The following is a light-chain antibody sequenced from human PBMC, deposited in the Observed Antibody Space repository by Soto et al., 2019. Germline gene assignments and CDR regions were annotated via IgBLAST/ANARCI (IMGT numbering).Light chain of an antibody. CDR1: SSDVGGYNY. CDR2: DVS. J-gene: IGLJ2*01. Sequence: QSALTQPASVSGSPGQSITISCTGTSSDVGGYNYVSWYQQHPGKAPKLMIYDVSNRPSGVSNRFSASKSGNTASLTISGLQAEDKADYYCSSYTSSSVVVFGGGTKLTVL. CDR3: SSYTSSSVVV. V-gene: IGLV2-14*01.